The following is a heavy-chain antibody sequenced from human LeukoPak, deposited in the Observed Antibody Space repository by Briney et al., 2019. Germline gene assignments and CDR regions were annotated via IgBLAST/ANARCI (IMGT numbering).Heavy chain of an antibody. V-gene: IGHV3-23*01. CDR1: GFTFSSYA. J-gene: IGHJ4*02. CDR3: AKDVGVIHFDY. D-gene: IGHD3-16*02. CDR2: ISGSGGNT. Sequence: GGSLRLSCAASGFTFSSYAMSWVRQAPGKGLEWVSAISGSGGNTHYADSVKGRFTISRDNSKDTLYLQMNSLRAEDAAMYYCAKDVGVIHFDYWGQGTLVTVSS.